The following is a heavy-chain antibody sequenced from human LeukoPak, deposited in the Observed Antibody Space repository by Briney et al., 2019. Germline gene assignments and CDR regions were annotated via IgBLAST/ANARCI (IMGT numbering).Heavy chain of an antibody. CDR2: ISWDGGST. CDR1: GFTFSSYA. V-gene: IGHV3-43D*03. J-gene: IGHJ4*02. Sequence: GGSLRLSCAASGFTFSSYAMHWVRQAPGKGLEWVSLISWDGGSTYYADSVKGRFTISRDNSKNSLYLQMNSLRAEDTALYYCAKDMRFLEWLGGFDYWGQGTLVTVSS. CDR3: AKDMRFLEWLGGFDY. D-gene: IGHD3-3*01.